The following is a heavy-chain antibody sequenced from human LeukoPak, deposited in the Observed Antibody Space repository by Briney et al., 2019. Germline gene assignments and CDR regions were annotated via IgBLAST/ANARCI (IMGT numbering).Heavy chain of an antibody. CDR2: IYYSGST. CDR3: ARGAGAGYNLQPFAY. V-gene: IGHV4-59*08. Sequence: GSLRLSCAASGFTFSDYDMSWIRQPPGKGLEWMGYIYYSGSTKYNPSLKSRLSISVDTSKNQFSLKLSSVTAADTAVYYCARGAGAGYNLQPFAYWGQGTLVTVSS. D-gene: IGHD5-24*01. J-gene: IGHJ4*02. CDR1: GFTFSDYD.